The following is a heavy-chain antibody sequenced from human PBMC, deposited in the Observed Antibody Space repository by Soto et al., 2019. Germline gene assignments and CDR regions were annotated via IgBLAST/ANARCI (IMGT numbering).Heavy chain of an antibody. J-gene: IGHJ3*02. CDR2: IRAYNGNT. D-gene: IGHD3-22*01. CDR3: ARDAYYYDSSLAFDI. V-gene: IGHV1-18*01. Sequence: ASVKVSCKASGYTFTSYGISWVRQAPGQGLEWMGWIRAYNGNTNYAQKLQGRVTMTTDTSTSTAYMELRGLRSDDTAVYYCARDAYYYDSSLAFDIWGQGTMVTVSS. CDR1: GYTFTSYG.